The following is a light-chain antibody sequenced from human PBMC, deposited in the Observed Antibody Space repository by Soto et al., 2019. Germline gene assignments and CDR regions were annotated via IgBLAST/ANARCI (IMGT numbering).Light chain of an antibody. CDR1: HSLSNNF. J-gene: IGKJ5*01. Sequence: EIVLTQSPGTLSLSPGEGATLSCRASHSLSNNFLAWYQQQPGQTPRLLIYGASTRAPGIPDRFSGTGSGADFTLTISRLEPEDFAVFYCLHRSNWPPITFGQGTRLEIK. CDR3: LHRSNWPPIT. CDR2: GAS. V-gene: IGKV3D-20*02.